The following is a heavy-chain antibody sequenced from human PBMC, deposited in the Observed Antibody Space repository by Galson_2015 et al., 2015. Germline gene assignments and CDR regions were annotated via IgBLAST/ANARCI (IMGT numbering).Heavy chain of an antibody. Sequence: SLRLSCAASGFTFSSYAMHWVRQAPGKGLEWVAVISYDGSNKYYADSVKGRFTISRDNSKNTLYLQMNSLRAEDTAVYYCAREGAYGGYVGYFDYWGQGTLVTVSS. CDR2: ISYDGSNK. J-gene: IGHJ4*02. D-gene: IGHD5-12*01. CDR3: AREGAYGGYVGYFDY. V-gene: IGHV3-30-3*01. CDR1: GFTFSSYA.